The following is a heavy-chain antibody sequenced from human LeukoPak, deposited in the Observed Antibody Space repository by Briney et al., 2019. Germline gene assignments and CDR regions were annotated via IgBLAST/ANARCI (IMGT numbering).Heavy chain of an antibody. CDR2: IYYSGST. CDR3: ARDAMIVVDYFDY. CDR1: GGSISSSSYY. J-gene: IGHJ4*02. D-gene: IGHD3-22*01. V-gene: IGHV4-39*02. Sequence: SETLSLTCTVSGGSISSSSYYWGWIRQPPGKGLEWIGSIYYSGSTYYNPSLKSRVTISVDTSKNQFSLRLSSVTAADTAVYYCARDAMIVVDYFDYWGQGTLVTLSS.